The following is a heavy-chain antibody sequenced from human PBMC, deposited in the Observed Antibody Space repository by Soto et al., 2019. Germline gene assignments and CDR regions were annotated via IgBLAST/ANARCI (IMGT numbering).Heavy chain of an antibody. Sequence: PWWSLRLSCSASVFTFNSYSMNWFRQAPGKGLEWVSSISSTTNYIYYGDSMKGRFTISRDNAKNSLYLEMNSLRAEDTAVYYCARESEDLTSNFDYCGQGTLVTVSS. V-gene: IGHV3-21*06. CDR3: ARESEDLTSNFDY. CDR1: VFTFNSYS. CDR2: ISSTTNYI. J-gene: IGHJ4*02.